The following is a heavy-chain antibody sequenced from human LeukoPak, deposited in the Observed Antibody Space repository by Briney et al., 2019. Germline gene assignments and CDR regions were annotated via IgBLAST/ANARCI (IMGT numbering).Heavy chain of an antibody. CDR1: GYTFTSYA. Sequence: GASVKVSCKASGYTFTSYAMNWVRQAPGQGLEWLGWINTNTGNPSYAQGFTGRFVFSVDISVSTAYLQITSLKAEDSAVYYCAREYSQDIWGQGTMVTVSA. J-gene: IGHJ3*02. D-gene: IGHD4-11*01. CDR3: AREYSQDI. V-gene: IGHV7-4-1*02. CDR2: INTNTGNP.